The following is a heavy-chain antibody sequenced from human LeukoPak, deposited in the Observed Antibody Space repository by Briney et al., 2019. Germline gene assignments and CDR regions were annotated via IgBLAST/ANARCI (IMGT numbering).Heavy chain of an antibody. D-gene: IGHD4-17*01. CDR1: GFTFSSYG. CDR2: ISYDGSNK. CDR3: AKGATTVTTNYYFDY. J-gene: IGHJ4*02. Sequence: GGSLRLSCAASGFTFSSYGMHWVRQAPGKGLEWVAVISYDGSNKYYADSVKGRFTISRDNSKNTLYPQMNSLRAEDTAVYYCAKGATTVTTNYYFDYWGQGTLVTVSS. V-gene: IGHV3-30*18.